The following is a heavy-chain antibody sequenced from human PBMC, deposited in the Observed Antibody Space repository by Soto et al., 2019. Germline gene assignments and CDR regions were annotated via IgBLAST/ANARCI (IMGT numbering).Heavy chain of an antibody. CDR2: TNAGNGNT. CDR1: GYTFTSYA. D-gene: IGHD2-2*01. Sequence: ASVKVSCKASGYTFTSYAMHWVRQAPGQRLEWMGWTNAGNGNTKYSQKFQGRVTITRDTSASTAYMELSSLRSEDTAVYYCARDIVVVPAAIFGWFDPWGQGTLVTVSS. V-gene: IGHV1-3*01. J-gene: IGHJ5*02. CDR3: ARDIVVVPAAIFGWFDP.